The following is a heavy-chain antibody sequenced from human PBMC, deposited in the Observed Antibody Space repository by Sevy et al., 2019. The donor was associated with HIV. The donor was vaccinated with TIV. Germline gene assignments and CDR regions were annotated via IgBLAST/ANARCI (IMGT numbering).Heavy chain of an antibody. Sequence: SETLSLTCTVSGGSISSSSYYWGWIRQPPGKGLEWIGSIYYSGSTYYNPSLKSRVTISVDTSKNQFSLKLSSVTAAETALYYWARRGGGVLWFGESSVGGWFDPWGQGTLVTVSS. CDR3: ARRGGGVLWFGESSVGGWFDP. CDR2: IYYSGST. CDR1: GGSISSSSYY. V-gene: IGHV4-39*01. J-gene: IGHJ5*02. D-gene: IGHD3-10*01.